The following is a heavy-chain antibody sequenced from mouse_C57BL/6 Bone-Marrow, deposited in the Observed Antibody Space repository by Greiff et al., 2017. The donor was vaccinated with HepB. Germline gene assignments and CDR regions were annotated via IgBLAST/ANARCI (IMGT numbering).Heavy chain of an antibody. Sequence: EVKVVESGGGLVKPGGSLKLSCAASGFTLSSYAMSWVRQTPEKRLEWVATISDGGSYTYYPDNVKGRFTISRDNAKNNLYLQMSHLKSEDTAMYYCAREGIYYYGSSYVGDYWGQGTTLTVSS. CDR1: GFTLSSYA. V-gene: IGHV5-4*01. D-gene: IGHD1-1*01. CDR2: ISDGGSYT. J-gene: IGHJ2*01. CDR3: AREGIYYYGSSYVGDY.